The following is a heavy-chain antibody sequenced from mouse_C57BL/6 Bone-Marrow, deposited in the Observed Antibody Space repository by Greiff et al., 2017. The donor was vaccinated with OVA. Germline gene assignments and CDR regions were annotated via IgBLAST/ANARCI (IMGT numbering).Heavy chain of an antibody. V-gene: IGHV7-1*01. J-gene: IGHJ1*03. CDR3: ARDLTGDWYFDV. Sequence: EVKLVESGGGLVQSGRSLRLSCATSGFTFSDFYMEWVRQAPGKGLEWIAASRNKANDYTTEYSGSVKGRFIVSRDTSQSILYLQMNALRAEDTAIYYCARDLTGDWYFDVWGTGTTVTVSS. CDR1: GFTFSDFY. D-gene: IGHD4-1*01. CDR2: SRNKANDYTT.